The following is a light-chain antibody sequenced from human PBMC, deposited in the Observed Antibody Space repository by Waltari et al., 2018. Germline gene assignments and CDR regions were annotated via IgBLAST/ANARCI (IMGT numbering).Light chain of an antibody. CDR1: QSVSRT. V-gene: IGKV3-20*01. CDR2: GAS. CDR3: QHYVTLPVT. J-gene: IGKJ1*01. Sequence: EIVLTQSPGTLSLSPGDRATLSCRASQSVSRTLAWYQQKPGQAPSLLIYGASIRATGIPDRFSGIGSGTDFSLTISRLEPEDFAVYYCQHYVTLPVTFGQGTKVEIK.